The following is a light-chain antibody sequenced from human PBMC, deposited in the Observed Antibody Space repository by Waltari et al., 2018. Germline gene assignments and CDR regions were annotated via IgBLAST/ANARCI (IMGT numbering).Light chain of an antibody. V-gene: IGKV3-11*01. Sequence: LLTQSPATLSLSPGERATLSCRASPSVGSYLTWYQHKPGQAPRLLIYDASNRATGIPDRFSGSGSGIDFTLTISSLEPEDFATYYCQERSNWPPGIFTFGPGTKVNIK. CDR2: DAS. CDR3: QERSNWPPGIFT. J-gene: IGKJ3*01. CDR1: PSVGSY.